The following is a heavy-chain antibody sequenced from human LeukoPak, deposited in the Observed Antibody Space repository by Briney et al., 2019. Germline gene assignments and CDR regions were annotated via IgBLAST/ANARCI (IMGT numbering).Heavy chain of an antibody. J-gene: IGHJ4*02. Sequence: SETLSLTCAVYGGSFSGYYWSWIRQPPGKGLEWIGEINHSGSTNYNPSLKSRVTISVDTSKNQFSLKLSSVTAADTAVYYCARFPGAGYYGSASLDYWGQGTLVTVSS. D-gene: IGHD3-10*01. CDR3: ARFPGAGYYGSASLDY. CDR2: INHSGST. CDR1: GGSFSGYY. V-gene: IGHV4-34*01.